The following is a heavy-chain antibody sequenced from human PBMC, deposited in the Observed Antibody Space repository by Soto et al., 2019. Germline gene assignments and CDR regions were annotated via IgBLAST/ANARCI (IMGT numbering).Heavy chain of an antibody. Sequence: QVQLQESGPELVKPSETLSLTCTASGGSISSYYWSWIRQPPGKGLEWIGYIFYSGSTNYNPALKSRVTISVDTSKNPFSLKLSSVTAAGTAVYYCAREGTTVDIYYYSALDVWGKGTTVTASS. V-gene: IGHV4-59*01. CDR1: GGSISSYY. J-gene: IGHJ6*04. D-gene: IGHD1-1*01. CDR3: AREGTTVDIYYYSALDV. CDR2: IFYSGST.